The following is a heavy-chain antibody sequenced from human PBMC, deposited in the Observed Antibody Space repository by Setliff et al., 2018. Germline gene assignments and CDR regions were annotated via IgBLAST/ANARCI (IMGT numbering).Heavy chain of an antibody. V-gene: IGHV1-18*01. CDR3: ASVRVGLPMVDY. CDR2: ISAYNGNT. Sequence: ASVKVSCKASVYTFTRYGISWVRQAPGQGLEWMGWISAYNGNTNYAQKLHGRVTMTTDTSTSTAYMELRSLRSDDTAVYYCASVRVGLPMVDYWGQGTLVTVSS. J-gene: IGHJ4*02. D-gene: IGHD5-18*01. CDR1: VYTFTRYG.